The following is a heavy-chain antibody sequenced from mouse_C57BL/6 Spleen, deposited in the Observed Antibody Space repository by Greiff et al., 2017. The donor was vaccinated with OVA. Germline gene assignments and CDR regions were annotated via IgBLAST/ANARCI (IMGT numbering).Heavy chain of an antibody. Sequence: QVQLKQSGAELVRPGASVTLSCKASGYTFTDYEMHWVKQTPVHGLEWIGAIDPETGGTAYNQKFKGKAILTADKSSSTAYMELRSLTSEDSAVYYCTRGGVYYYGRDYWGQGTSVTVSS. CDR2: IDPETGGT. J-gene: IGHJ4*01. CDR3: TRGGVYYYGRDY. CDR1: GYTFTDYE. V-gene: IGHV1-15*01.